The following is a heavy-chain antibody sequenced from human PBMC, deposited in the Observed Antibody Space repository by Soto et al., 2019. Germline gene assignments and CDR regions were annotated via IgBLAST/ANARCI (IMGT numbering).Heavy chain of an antibody. CDR1: GFTFSSYA. V-gene: IGHV3-64D*08. CDR3: VKDLIEYSSQYYYYGMDV. Sequence: PGGSLRLSCSASGFTFSSYAMHWVRQAPGKGLEYVSAISSNGGSTYYADSVKGRFTISRDNSKNTLYLQMSSLRAEDTAVYYCVKDLIEYSSQYYYYGMDVWGQGTTVTVSS. J-gene: IGHJ6*02. D-gene: IGHD6-6*01. CDR2: ISSNGGST.